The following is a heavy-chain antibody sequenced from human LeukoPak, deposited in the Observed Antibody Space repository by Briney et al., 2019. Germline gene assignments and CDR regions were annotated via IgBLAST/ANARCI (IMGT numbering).Heavy chain of an antibody. J-gene: IGHJ4*02. Sequence: GGSLRLSCAASGFTFSAYGMNWVRQAPGKGLEWVSYITASSTFVYYADSVRGRFTVSRDNSKNTLYLQMNSLRAEDTAVYYCAKLHTIFGVKGYWGQGTLVTVSS. CDR3: AKLHTIFGVKGY. CDR2: ITASSTFV. CDR1: GFTFSAYG. V-gene: IGHV3-48*01. D-gene: IGHD3-3*01.